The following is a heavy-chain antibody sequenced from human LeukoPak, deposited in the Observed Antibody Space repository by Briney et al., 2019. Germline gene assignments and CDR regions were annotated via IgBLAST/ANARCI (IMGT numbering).Heavy chain of an antibody. Sequence: GGSLRLSCTASGFTFGDYAMSWVRQAPGKGLEWVGFIISKAYGWTTEYAASVKGRFTISRDDSKSIAYLQMNSLKTEDTAVYYCTRDRGYGSGSAYDYWGQGTLVTVSS. CDR1: GFTFGDYA. D-gene: IGHD3-10*01. J-gene: IGHJ4*02. CDR2: IISKAYGWTT. V-gene: IGHV3-49*04. CDR3: TRDRGYGSGSAYDY.